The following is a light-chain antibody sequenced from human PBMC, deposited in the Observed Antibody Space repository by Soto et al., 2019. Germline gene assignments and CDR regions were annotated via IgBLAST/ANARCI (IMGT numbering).Light chain of an antibody. J-gene: IGKJ5*01. V-gene: IGKV1-9*01. CDR3: QQFKSYPIT. CDR1: QSISNY. CDR2: AAS. Sequence: DIQLTQSPSSLSASVGDRVTITCRASQSISNYLAWYQQNQGKAPKXLIYAASTLQNGVPSTFSGSGSGTELTITISSLQPEDFGTYYCQQFKSYPITFGQGTRLEI.